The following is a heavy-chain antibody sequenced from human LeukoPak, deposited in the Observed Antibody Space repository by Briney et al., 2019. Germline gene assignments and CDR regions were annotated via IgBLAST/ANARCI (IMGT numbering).Heavy chain of an antibody. CDR3: ARGDYGDYVFDY. V-gene: IGHV4-31*03. CDR2: IYYSGST. D-gene: IGHD4-17*01. CDR1: GGSISSGGYY. J-gene: IGHJ4*02. Sequence: PSQTLSLTCTVSGGSISSGGYYWSWIRQHPGKGLEWIGYIYYSGSTYYNPSLKSRVTISVDTSKNQFPLKLSSVIAADTAVYYCARGDYGDYVFDYWGQGTLVTVSS.